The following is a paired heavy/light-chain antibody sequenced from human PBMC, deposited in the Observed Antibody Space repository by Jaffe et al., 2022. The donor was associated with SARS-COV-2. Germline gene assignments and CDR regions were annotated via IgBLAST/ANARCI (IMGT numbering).Light chain of an antibody. J-gene: IGLJ1*01. CDR3: HVWDSGSDHYV. V-gene: IGLV3-21*04. CDR2: YDS. CDR1: NIGSKS. Sequence: SYVLTQPPSVSVAPGKTARITCGGNNIGSKSVHWYQQKPGQAPVLVIYYDSDRPSGIPERFSGSNSGNTATLIISRVEAGDEADYYCHVWDSGSDHYVFGTGTKVTVL.
Heavy chain of an antibody. CDR2: IQSKTDGGTP. D-gene: IGHD2-21*02. Sequence: EVQLVESGGGLVKPGGSLRLSCAASGFTFSNAWMTWVRQAPGKGLEWVCRIQSKTDGGTPDYAAPVKGRFTISRDDSKNTLFLQMNSLKTEDTAVYYCTTTTNSLFEDCGGDCPPGEAFDFWGQGTMVTVSS. V-gene: IGHV3-15*01. J-gene: IGHJ3*01. CDR3: TTTTNSLFEDCGGDCPPGEAFDF. CDR1: GFTFSNAW.